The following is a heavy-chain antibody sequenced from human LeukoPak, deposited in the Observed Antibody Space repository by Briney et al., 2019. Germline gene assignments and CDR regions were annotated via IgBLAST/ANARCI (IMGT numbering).Heavy chain of an antibody. Sequence: SGPTLVNPTQTLTLTCTFSGFSLSTSGVGVGWIRQPPGKALEWLAVIYWKDDNRYSTSLKSRLTISKDTSKNQVVLTMTNMGPEDTATHYCAHRRAYSSGWYAAENFDYWGQGTLVTVSS. D-gene: IGHD6-13*01. CDR3: AHRRAYSSGWYAAENFDY. J-gene: IGHJ4*02. V-gene: IGHV2-5*01. CDR1: GFSLSTSGVG. CDR2: IYWKDDN.